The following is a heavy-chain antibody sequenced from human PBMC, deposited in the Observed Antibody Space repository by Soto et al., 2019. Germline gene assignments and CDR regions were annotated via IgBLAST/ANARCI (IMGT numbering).Heavy chain of an antibody. CDR3: ARGGGGIAAAAPCMDV. Sequence: GASVKVSCKASGYTFTSYLVHWVRQATGQRLEWMGWMNPNSGNTGYAQKFQGRVTITRNTSISTAYMELSSLRSEDTAVYYCARGGGGIAAAAPCMDVWGQGTTVTVSS. CDR2: MNPNSGNT. J-gene: IGHJ6*02. CDR1: GYTFTSYL. V-gene: IGHV1-8*01. D-gene: IGHD6-13*01.